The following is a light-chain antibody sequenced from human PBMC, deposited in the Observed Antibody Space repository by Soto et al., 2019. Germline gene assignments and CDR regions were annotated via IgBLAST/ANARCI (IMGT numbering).Light chain of an antibody. J-gene: IGLJ2*01. Sequence: QSVLTQPASVSGSPGQSITISCTGTSSDVGSYNLVSWYQQHPGKAPKLMIYEVSKRPSGGSNRFSGSKSGNTASLTISGLQAEDEADYYCCSYAGSSTSVVFGGGTKLTVL. V-gene: IGLV2-23*02. CDR1: SSDVGSYNL. CDR2: EVS. CDR3: CSYAGSSTSVV.